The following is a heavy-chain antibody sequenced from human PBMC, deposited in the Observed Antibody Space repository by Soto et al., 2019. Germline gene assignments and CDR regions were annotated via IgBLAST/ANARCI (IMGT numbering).Heavy chain of an antibody. V-gene: IGHV3-48*04. Sequence: EVQLVESGGGLVQPGGSLRLSCAASGFTFSLYSMSWVRQAPGKGLEWVSYISRSSTGIHYADSVKGRFTISRDAVTNSMHRQMNSLRGGDTAVYYCARAGTWGLDVWGQGTTVSISS. CDR2: ISRSSTGI. CDR1: GFTFSLYS. D-gene: IGHD6-19*01. J-gene: IGHJ6*01. CDR3: ARAGTWGLDV.